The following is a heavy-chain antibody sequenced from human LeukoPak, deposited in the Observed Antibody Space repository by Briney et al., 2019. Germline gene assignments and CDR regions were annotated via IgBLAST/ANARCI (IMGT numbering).Heavy chain of an antibody. CDR3: ARDNSGRPGDY. Sequence: GGSLRLSCAASGFTFSTYSMNWFRQAPGRGLEWVSSISSSSTYIYYAASVRGRFTISRDNAKNSLYLQMNSLRAEDTAVYYCARDNSGRPGDYWGQGTLVTVSS. D-gene: IGHD1-26*01. CDR2: ISSSSTYI. V-gene: IGHV3-21*01. CDR1: GFTFSTYS. J-gene: IGHJ4*02.